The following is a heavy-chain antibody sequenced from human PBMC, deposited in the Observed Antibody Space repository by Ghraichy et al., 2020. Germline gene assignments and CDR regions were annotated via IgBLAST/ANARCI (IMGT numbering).Heavy chain of an antibody. CDR3: ARHARIAAAGKLTPYFDY. Sequence: SETLSLTCLVSGGSISSYYWSWMRQPAGKELEWIGRVYSSGSTTYNPALNSRLSMSVDMSRNQISLNLTSVTAADTAVYYCARHARIAAAGKLTPYFDYWGQGTLVTVSS. D-gene: IGHD6-25*01. V-gene: IGHV4-4*07. CDR2: VYSSGST. J-gene: IGHJ4*02. CDR1: GGSISSYY.